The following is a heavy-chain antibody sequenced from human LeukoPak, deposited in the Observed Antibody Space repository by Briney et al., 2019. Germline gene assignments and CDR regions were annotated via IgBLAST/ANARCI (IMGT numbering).Heavy chain of an antibody. J-gene: IGHJ3*02. CDR2: IYYSGST. CDR1: GGSISSSSYY. Sequence: SETLSLTCTVSGGSISSSSYYWGWIRQPPGKGLEWIGSIYYSGSTYYNPSLKSRVTISVDTSKNQFSLKLSSVTAADTAVYYCARGWELLNDAFHIWGQGTMVTVSS. V-gene: IGHV4-39*01. CDR3: ARGWELLNDAFHI. D-gene: IGHD1-26*01.